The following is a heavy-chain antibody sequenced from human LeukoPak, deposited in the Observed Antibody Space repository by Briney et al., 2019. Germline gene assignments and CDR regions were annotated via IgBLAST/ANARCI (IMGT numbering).Heavy chain of an antibody. CDR1: GVSVSSGGYY. CDR3: ASTSYNYYFDY. D-gene: IGHD2-2*01. V-gene: IGHV4-31*03. J-gene: IGHJ4*02. Sequence: KSSETLSLTCTVSGVSVSSGGYYWSWIRQHPGKGLEWIGYIYYSGSTYYNPSLKSRLTISVDTSKNQFSLKLSSVTAADTAVYYCASTSYNYYFDYWGRGTLVTVSS. CDR2: IYYSGST.